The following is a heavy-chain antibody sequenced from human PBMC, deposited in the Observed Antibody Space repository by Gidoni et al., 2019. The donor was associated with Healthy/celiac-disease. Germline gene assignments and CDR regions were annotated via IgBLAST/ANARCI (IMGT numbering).Heavy chain of an antibody. J-gene: IGHJ4*02. D-gene: IGHD3-22*01. CDR2: IYYSGST. CDR1: GGSISSSSYY. Sequence: QLQLQESGPGLVKPSETLSLTCTVSGGSISSSSYYWGWIRQPPGKGLEWIGSIYYSGSTYYNPSLKSRVSISVDTSKNQFSLKLSSVTAADTAVYYCARGKGYYYDSSGLYYFDYWGQGTLVTVSS. V-gene: IGHV4-39*01. CDR3: ARGKGYYYDSSGLYYFDY.